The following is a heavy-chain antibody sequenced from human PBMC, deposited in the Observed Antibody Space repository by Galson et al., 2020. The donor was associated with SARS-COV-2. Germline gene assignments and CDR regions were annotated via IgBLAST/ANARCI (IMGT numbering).Heavy chain of an antibody. D-gene: IGHD5-18*01. V-gene: IGHV1-69*13. J-gene: IGHJ3*02. CDR3: ARDESGYSYGSDAFDI. CDR2: IIPIFGTA. CDR1: GGTFSSYA. Sequence: SVKVSCKASGGTFSSYAISWVRQAPGQGLEWMGGIIPIFGTANYAQKFQGRVTITADESTSTAYMELSSLRSEDTAVYYCARDESGYSYGSDAFDIWGQGTMVTVSS.